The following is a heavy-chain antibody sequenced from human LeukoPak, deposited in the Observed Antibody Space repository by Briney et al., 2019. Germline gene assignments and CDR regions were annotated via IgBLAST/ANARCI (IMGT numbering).Heavy chain of an antibody. CDR2: IYYSGST. J-gene: IGHJ3*02. D-gene: IGHD5-18*01. V-gene: IGHV4-59*01. Sequence: PSETLSLTCTVSGGSISSYYWSWIRQPPGKGLEWIGHIYYSGSTNYNPSLKSRVTISVDTSKNQFSLKLSSVTAADTAVYYCARSRTAMVNDAFDIWGRGTMVTVSS. CDR1: GGSISSYY. CDR3: ARSRTAMVNDAFDI.